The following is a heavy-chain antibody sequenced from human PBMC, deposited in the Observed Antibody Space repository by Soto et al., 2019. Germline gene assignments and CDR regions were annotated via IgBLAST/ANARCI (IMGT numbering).Heavy chain of an antibody. Sequence: SETLSLTCTVSGGSISSYYWSWIRQPPGKGLEWIGYIYYSGSTNYNPSLKSRVTISVDTSKNQFSLKLSSVTAADTAVYYCARSEQLVYNWFDPWGQGTLVTVSS. D-gene: IGHD6-6*01. CDR3: ARSEQLVYNWFDP. V-gene: IGHV4-59*01. J-gene: IGHJ5*02. CDR2: IYYSGST. CDR1: GGSISSYY.